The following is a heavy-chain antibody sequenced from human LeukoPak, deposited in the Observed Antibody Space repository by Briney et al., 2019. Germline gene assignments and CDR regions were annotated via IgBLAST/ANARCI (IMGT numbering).Heavy chain of an antibody. CDR1: GGTFTSYA. D-gene: IGHD1-26*01. V-gene: IGHV1-69*15. Sequence: SVKVSRKTSGGTFTSYAITWVRQAPGQGLEWMGKIIPISGTTNYAQKFQGRVTFTADESTSTAYMELSSLRSEDTALYYCARKLRLGGNWFDPWGQGTLVTVSS. CDR3: ARKLRLGGNWFDP. CDR2: IIPISGTT. J-gene: IGHJ5*02.